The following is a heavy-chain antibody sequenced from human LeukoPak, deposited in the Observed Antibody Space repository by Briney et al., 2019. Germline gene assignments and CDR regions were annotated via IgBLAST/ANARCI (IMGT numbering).Heavy chain of an antibody. V-gene: IGHV1-18*04. CDR2: ISAYNGNT. J-gene: IGHJ5*02. CDR3: ARDRGGVYDYVWGSYRYIEVDP. D-gene: IGHD3-16*02. CDR1: VFTFTTYY. Sequence: ASVTVSCKASVFTFTTYYMHWVRQAPGQGLEWMGWISAYNGNTNYAHKLQGRATMTTDTSATTASMELSSLRSDDTAVYYCARDRGGVYDYVWGSYRYIEVDPWGQGTLVTVSS.